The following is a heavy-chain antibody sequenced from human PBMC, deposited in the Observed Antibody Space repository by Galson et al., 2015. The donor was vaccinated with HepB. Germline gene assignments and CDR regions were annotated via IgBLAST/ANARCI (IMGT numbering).Heavy chain of an antibody. D-gene: IGHD5-18*01. Sequence: SLRLSCAASGFTFGDTAMTWVRQTPGKGLEWVSVITRRGGNTFYTDSVKGRFSISRDNSKNMLFLQMSSLRAEDTAIYYCAKGYGIFDRWGQGILVTVSS. CDR2: ITRRGGNT. J-gene: IGHJ4*02. CDR3: AKGYGIFDR. CDR1: GFTFGDTA. V-gene: IGHV3-23*01.